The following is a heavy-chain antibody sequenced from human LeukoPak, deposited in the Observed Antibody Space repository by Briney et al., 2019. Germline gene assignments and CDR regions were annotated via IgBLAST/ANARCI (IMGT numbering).Heavy chain of an antibody. CDR1: GGTFSSYA. J-gene: IGHJ5*02. Sequence: ASVKVSCKASGGTFSSYAISWVRQAPGQGLEGMGRIIPILGIANYAQKFQGRVTITAGKSTSTAYMELSSLRSEDTAVYYCARDRPGEVLMVYATNWFDPWGQGTLVTVSS. CDR3: ARDRPGEVLMVYATNWFDP. D-gene: IGHD2-8*01. CDR2: IIPILGIA. V-gene: IGHV1-69*04.